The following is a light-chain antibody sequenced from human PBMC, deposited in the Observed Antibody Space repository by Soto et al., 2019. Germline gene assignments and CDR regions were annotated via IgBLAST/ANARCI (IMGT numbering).Light chain of an antibody. V-gene: IGLV2-8*01. CDR2: EVT. CDR1: SSDVGAYNY. Sequence: QSALTQPPSASGSPGQSVTISCTGTSSDVGAYNYVSWYQQHAGKAPKLVIYEVTKRPSGVPDRFSGSKSANTATLTVSGIQGEDEADYYCSLFASSNPWVFGGGTKLTVL. CDR3: SLFASSNPWV. J-gene: IGLJ3*02.